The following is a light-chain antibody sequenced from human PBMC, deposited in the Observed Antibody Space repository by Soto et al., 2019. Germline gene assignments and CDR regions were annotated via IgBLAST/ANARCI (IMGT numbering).Light chain of an antibody. Sequence: EIVLTLSPGTLSLSPGERATLSCRASQSVSTNQLAWYQQKPGQAPRLLIYGASSRATGIPDRFSGSGSGTDFTLTTSRLEPEDFAVYYCQQYGSSPLTFGQGSKVDIK. J-gene: IGKJ1*01. CDR3: QQYGSSPLT. CDR1: QSVSTNQ. CDR2: GAS. V-gene: IGKV3-20*01.